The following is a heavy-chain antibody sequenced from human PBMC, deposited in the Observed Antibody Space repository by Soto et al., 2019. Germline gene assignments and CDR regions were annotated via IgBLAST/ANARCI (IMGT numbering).Heavy chain of an antibody. CDR3: ARALYSSSWSKHYYGMDV. V-gene: IGHV3-21*01. D-gene: IGHD6-13*01. CDR2: ISSSSSYI. J-gene: IGHJ6*02. CDR1: GFTFSSYA. Sequence: PGGSLRLSCAASGFTFSSYAMSWVRQAPGKGLEWVSVISSSSSYIYYADSVKGRFTISRDNAKNSLYLQMNSLRAEDTAVYYCARALYSSSWSKHYYGMDVWGQGTTVTVSS.